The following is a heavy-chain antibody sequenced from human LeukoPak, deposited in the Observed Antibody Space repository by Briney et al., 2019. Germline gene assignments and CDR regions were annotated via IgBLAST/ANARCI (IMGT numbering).Heavy chain of an antibody. Sequence: PGGSLRLSCAASGFTFSSYSMNWVRQAPGKGLEWVSSISSSSSYIYYADSVKGRFTISRDNAKNSLYLQMNSLRAEDTAVYYCARQNDYDFWSGYYVYYYYYYMDVWGKGTTVTVSS. J-gene: IGHJ6*03. V-gene: IGHV3-21*01. D-gene: IGHD3-3*01. CDR1: GFTFSSYS. CDR3: ARQNDYDFWSGYYVYYYYYYMDV. CDR2: ISSSSSYI.